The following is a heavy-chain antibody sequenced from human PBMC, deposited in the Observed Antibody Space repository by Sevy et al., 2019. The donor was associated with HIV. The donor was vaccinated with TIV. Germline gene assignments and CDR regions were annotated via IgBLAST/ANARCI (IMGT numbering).Heavy chain of an antibody. CDR3: AREGGYCSGGSCLYYIDY. CDR2: IKQDGSEK. D-gene: IGHD2-15*01. V-gene: IGHV3-7*01. CDR1: GFTFSSYW. Sequence: GGSLRLSCAASGFTFSSYWMSWVRQAPGKGLEWVANIKQDGSEKYYVDSVKSRFTISRDNAKNSLYLQMNSLRAEDTAVYYCAREGGYCSGGSCLYYIDYWGQGTLVTVSS. J-gene: IGHJ4*02.